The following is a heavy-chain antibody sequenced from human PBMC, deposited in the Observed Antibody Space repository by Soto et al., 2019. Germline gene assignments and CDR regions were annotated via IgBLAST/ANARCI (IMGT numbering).Heavy chain of an antibody. D-gene: IGHD2-21*01. CDR2: IYYTGST. J-gene: IGHJ4*02. Sequence: PSETLSLTCTVSGGSISSYYWSWIRQPPGKGLEWIGYIYYTGSTNYNPSLKSRVTISVDTSKKQFSLKLSSVTAADTAVYYCARNIPYSSPFYFDTWGQGHLLTVSS. CDR1: GGSISSYY. CDR3: ARNIPYSSPFYFDT. V-gene: IGHV4-59*08.